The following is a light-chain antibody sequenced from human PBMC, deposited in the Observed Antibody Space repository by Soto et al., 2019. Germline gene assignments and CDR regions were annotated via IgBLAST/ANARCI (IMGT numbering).Light chain of an antibody. Sequence: QSALTQPASVPGSPGQSITISCTGTSNDVGNFNYVSWYLQHPGKAPKLVIYEVTNRPSGVSNRFSGSKSGNTASLTISGLQAEDEADYYCSSYTTSTTVMFGGGTKLTVL. J-gene: IGLJ3*02. V-gene: IGLV2-14*01. CDR2: EVT. CDR3: SSYTTSTTVM. CDR1: SNDVGNFNY.